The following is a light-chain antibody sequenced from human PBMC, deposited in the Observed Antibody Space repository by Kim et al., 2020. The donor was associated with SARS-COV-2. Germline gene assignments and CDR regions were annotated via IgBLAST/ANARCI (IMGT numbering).Light chain of an antibody. V-gene: IGKV3-15*01. CDR3: QQYNNWPPIT. CDR2: DAS. CDR1: QSVSSN. Sequence: ERVMTQFPATLSVSPGERATLSCRASQSVSSNLAWYQQKPGQAPRLLIYDASTRATGIPGRFSGSGSGTEFTLTISSLQSEDFAVYYCQQYNNWPPITFGQGTRLEIK. J-gene: IGKJ5*01.